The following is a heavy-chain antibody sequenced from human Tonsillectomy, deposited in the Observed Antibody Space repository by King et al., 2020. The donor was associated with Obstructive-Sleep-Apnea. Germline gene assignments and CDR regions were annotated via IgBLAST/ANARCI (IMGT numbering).Heavy chain of an antibody. CDR2: IIPIFGTA. D-gene: IGHD3-3*01. Sequence: QLVQSGAEVKKPGSSVKVSCKASGGTFSSYAISWVRQAPGQGLEWMGGIIPIFGTANNAQNVQGRVTITADESTSTAYMELSSLRSEDTAVYYCARAPGDGVFGVVSGMDVWGQGTTVTVSS. CDR3: ARAPGDGVFGVVSGMDV. V-gene: IGHV1-69*01. J-gene: IGHJ6*02. CDR1: GGTFSSYA.